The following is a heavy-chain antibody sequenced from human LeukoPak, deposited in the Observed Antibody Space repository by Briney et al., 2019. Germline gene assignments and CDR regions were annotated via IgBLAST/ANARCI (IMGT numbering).Heavy chain of an antibody. CDR1: GGSISSHY. V-gene: IGHV4-59*11. D-gene: IGHD5-18*01. Sequence: SETLSLTCTVSGGSISSHYWSWVRQPPGKGLEWIGYVLDNVRTKDNPSLNSRFTLSADTSKNQFSLRLTSVTAADTAVYYCATIKRGNIFGFFDFWGHGILVTVSS. CDR3: ATIKRGNIFGFFDF. J-gene: IGHJ4*01. CDR2: VLDNVRT.